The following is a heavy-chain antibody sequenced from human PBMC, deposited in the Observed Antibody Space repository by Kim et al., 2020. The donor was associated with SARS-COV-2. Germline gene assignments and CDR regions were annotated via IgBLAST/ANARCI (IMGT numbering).Heavy chain of an antibody. D-gene: IGHD2-15*01. Sequence: SVKVSCKASGGTFSSYAISWVRQAPGQGLEWMGGIIPIFGTANYAQKFQGRVTITADESTSTAYMELSSLRSEDTAVYYCASAPFYSRGGYYFDYWGQGTLVTGAS. CDR2: IIPIFGTA. CDR3: ASAPFYSRGGYYFDY. J-gene: IGHJ4*02. V-gene: IGHV1-69*13. CDR1: GGTFSSYA.